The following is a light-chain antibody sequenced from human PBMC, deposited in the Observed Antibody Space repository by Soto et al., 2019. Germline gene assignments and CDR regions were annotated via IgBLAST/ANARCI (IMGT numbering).Light chain of an antibody. Sequence: DIQMTQSPSSLSASVGDRVTITCQASKGISTYVNWFQQKPGKAPKLLISDASNLERGVPSRFSGSASGPHFTFTISSLQPEDVGTYYWQQYEDLPTFGQGTRLEI. V-gene: IGKV1-33*01. CDR2: DAS. CDR3: QQYEDLPT. J-gene: IGKJ5*01. CDR1: KGISTY.